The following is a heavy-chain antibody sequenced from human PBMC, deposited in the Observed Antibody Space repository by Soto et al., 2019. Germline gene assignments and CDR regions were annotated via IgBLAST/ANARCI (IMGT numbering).Heavy chain of an antibody. Sequence: QVQLVQSGAEVKKPGASVKVSCKASGYTFTSYAMHWVRQAPGQRLEWMGWINAGNGNTKYSQKFQGRVTITRDTSASTDYMELSSLRSEDTAVYYCAREYSSGWSQGMDVWGQGTTVTVSS. CDR3: AREYSSGWSQGMDV. J-gene: IGHJ6*02. V-gene: IGHV1-3*01. CDR2: INAGNGNT. CDR1: GYTFTSYA. D-gene: IGHD6-19*01.